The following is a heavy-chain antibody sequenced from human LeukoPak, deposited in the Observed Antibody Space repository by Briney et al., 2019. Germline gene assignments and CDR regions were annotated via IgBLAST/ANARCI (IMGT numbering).Heavy chain of an antibody. Sequence: GGSLRLSCAASGFTFSSYWMSWVRQAPGKGLEWVANIKQDGSEKYYVDSVKGRFTISRDNAKNSLYLQMNSLRAEDTAVYYCARGRGVIYRYYFDYWGQGTLVTVSS. D-gene: IGHD3-10*01. V-gene: IGHV3-7*01. CDR2: IKQDGSEK. J-gene: IGHJ4*02. CDR3: ARGRGVIYRYYFDY. CDR1: GFTFSSYW.